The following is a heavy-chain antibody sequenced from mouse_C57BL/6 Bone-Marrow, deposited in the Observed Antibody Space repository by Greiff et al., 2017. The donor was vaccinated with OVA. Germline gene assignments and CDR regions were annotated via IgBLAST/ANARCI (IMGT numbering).Heavy chain of an antibody. Sequence: QVQLQQPGAELVRPGTSVKLSCKASGYTFTSYWMHWVKQRPGQGLEWIGGIDPSDSYTNYNQKFKGKATLTVDTSSSTAYMQLSSLTSEDSAVYYCASAGNYFAWFAYWGQGTLVTVSA. D-gene: IGHD2-1*01. CDR1: GYTFTSYW. V-gene: IGHV1-59*01. J-gene: IGHJ3*01. CDR3: ASAGNYFAWFAY. CDR2: IDPSDSYT.